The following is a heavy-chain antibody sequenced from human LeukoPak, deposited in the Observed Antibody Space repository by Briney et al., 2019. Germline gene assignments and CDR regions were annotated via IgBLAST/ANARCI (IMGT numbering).Heavy chain of an antibody. D-gene: IGHD3-10*01. CDR1: GYTFTGCY. Sequence: GASVKVSCKASGYTFTGCYIHWVRQAPGQQRECVGWINPNSCGTNNAHKFPGRVTMTRDTSISTAYMELSRLRSDDTAVYYCARGGSGSYFSWLDPWGQGTLVTVSS. V-gene: IGHV1-2*02. CDR3: ARGGSGSYFSWLDP. J-gene: IGHJ5*02. CDR2: INPNSCGT.